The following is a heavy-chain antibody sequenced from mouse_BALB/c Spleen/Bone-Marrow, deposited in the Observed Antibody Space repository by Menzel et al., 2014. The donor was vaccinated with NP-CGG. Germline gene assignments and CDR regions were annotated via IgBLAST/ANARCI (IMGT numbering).Heavy chain of an antibody. CDR2: IDPSTGHT. D-gene: IGHD2-12*01. Sequence: QVQLQQSGAELVKPGASVKLSCKASGYTFTSYWMHWVKQRPGQGLEWIGEIDPSTGHTDYDKKFKSQATLTVDKSSSTAYMHRSRLASEDSAVYYSARINCYDYWGQGTTLTVSS. V-gene: IGHV1S81*02. CDR1: GYTFTSYW. J-gene: IGHJ2*01. CDR3: ARINCYDY.